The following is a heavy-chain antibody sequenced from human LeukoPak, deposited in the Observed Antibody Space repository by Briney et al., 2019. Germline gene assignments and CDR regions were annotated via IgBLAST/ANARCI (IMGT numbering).Heavy chain of an antibody. CDR1: GGSISSGSYY. CDR2: IYTSGST. CDR3: ASNYYDSSGYVWFDP. D-gene: IGHD3-22*01. V-gene: IGHV4-61*02. J-gene: IGHJ5*02. Sequence: SETLSLTCTASGGSISSGSYYWSWIRQPAGKGLEWIGRIYTSGSTNYNPSLKSRVTISVDTSKNQFSLKLSSVTAADTAVYYCASNYYDSSGYVWFDPWGQGTLVTVSS.